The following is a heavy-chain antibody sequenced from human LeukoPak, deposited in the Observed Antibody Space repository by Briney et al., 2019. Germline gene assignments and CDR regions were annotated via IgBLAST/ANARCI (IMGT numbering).Heavy chain of an antibody. J-gene: IGHJ4*02. CDR1: TFSISSYH. CDR3: ARQRFLEWYFDY. CDR2: LYNSGST. D-gene: IGHD3-3*01. Sequence: SETLSCTCSVSTFSISSYHWGWIPQPPGKGLEWIGSLYNSGSTNYTPSVKSRVTISLDTSKNQCPLKVSSVTAADTAVYYCARQRFLEWYFDYWGQGTLVTVSS. V-gene: IGHV4-59*08.